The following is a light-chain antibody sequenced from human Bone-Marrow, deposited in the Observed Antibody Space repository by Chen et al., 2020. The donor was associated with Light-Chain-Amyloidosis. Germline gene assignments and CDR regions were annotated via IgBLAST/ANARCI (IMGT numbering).Light chain of an antibody. Sequence: SYVLTQPSSVSVAPGQTATIDCGGNNIGSTSVHWYQQTPGQAPLLVVYDDSDRPSGIPERFSGSKSGNTATLTISRVESGDEADYYCPVWDRSSDRPVFGGVTKLSVL. CDR3: PVWDRSSDRPV. V-gene: IGLV3-21*02. CDR1: NIGSTS. CDR2: DDS. J-gene: IGLJ3*02.